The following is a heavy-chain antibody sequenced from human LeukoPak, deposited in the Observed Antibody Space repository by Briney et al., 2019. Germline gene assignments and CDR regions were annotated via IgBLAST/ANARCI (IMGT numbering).Heavy chain of an antibody. Sequence: ASVKVSCKASGYTFTGYYMHWVRQAPGQGLEWMGLINPNSGCTNYAQTFQGMFTMTRDTSISTAYMELSRLRSDDTAVYYCATAYFGSGTPSPTDYWGQGTLVTVSS. CDR3: ATAYFGSGTPSPTDY. CDR2: INPNSGCT. D-gene: IGHD3-10*01. V-gene: IGHV1-2*02. CDR1: GYTFTGYY. J-gene: IGHJ4*02.